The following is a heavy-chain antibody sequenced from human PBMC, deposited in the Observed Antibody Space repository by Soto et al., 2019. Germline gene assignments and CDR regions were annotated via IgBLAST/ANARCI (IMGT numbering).Heavy chain of an antibody. CDR2: ISSSGSTT. J-gene: IGHJ4*02. D-gene: IGHD1-7*01. Sequence: KSSETLSLTCTVSGGSISSGGYYWSWIRQHPGKGLEWVTYISSSGSTTYYADSVKGRFTISRDNAKNSLYLQMNSLRAEDTAVYYCARAPSKNWNYVWGQGTLVTVSS. CDR3: ARAPSKNWNYV. CDR1: GGSISSGGYY. V-gene: IGHV3-11*01.